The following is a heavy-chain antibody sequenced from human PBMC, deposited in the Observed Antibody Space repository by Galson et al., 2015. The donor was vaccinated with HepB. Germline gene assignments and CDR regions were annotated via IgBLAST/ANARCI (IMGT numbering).Heavy chain of an antibody. CDR3: ARHDLVLGRMSWFDP. J-gene: IGHJ5*02. D-gene: IGHD1-26*01. Sequence: ETLSLTCTVSGGSISGSSDYWGWIRQPPGKGLEWIGSISYSGTTYYNPSLKSRLTISVDTSKNQFSLKLSSVTAADTAVFFCARHDLVLGRMSWFDPWGQGTLVTVSS. CDR2: ISYSGTT. V-gene: IGHV4-39*01. CDR1: GGSISGSSDY.